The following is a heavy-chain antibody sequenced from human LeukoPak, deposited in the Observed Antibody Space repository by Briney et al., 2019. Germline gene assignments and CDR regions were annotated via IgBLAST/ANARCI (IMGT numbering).Heavy chain of an antibody. Sequence: SETLSLTCTVSGGSISNYYWSWIRQPQGKGLEWIGYIHTSGTTNSNPSLESRVTMSVDTSKNQFSLSLSSVTAADTAVYYCAKRHSSNWPYYFDYWGQGTLVTVSS. D-gene: IGHD6-13*01. CDR1: GGSISNYY. CDR3: AKRHSSNWPYYFDY. V-gene: IGHV4-4*09. J-gene: IGHJ4*02. CDR2: IHTSGTT.